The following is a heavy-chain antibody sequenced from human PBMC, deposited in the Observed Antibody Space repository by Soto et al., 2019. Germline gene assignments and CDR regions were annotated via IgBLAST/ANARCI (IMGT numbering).Heavy chain of an antibody. Sequence: VQLVESGGGVVLPGRSLRLSCEASGFTFRSYSMHWVRQAPGKGLEWVAVISFDGSETFYRDSVRGRFTVSRDNPKNTLYLQMDSVTAEDTAIYYCATPRGATGNLFDYWGQG. CDR1: GFTFRSYS. CDR2: ISFDGSET. CDR3: ATPRGATGNLFDY. D-gene: IGHD1-26*01. V-gene: IGHV3-30*03. J-gene: IGHJ4*02.